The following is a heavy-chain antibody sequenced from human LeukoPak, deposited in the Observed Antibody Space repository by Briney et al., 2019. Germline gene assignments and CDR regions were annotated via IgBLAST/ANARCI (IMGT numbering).Heavy chain of an antibody. CDR2: IIPIFGTA. Sequence: GASVKVSCKASGGTFSSYAISWVRQAPGQGLEWTGGIIPIFGTANYAQKFQGRVTITADESTSTAYMELSSLRSEDTAVYYCARGPITMVRGVISHFDYWGQGTLVTVSS. CDR3: ARGPITMVRGVISHFDY. V-gene: IGHV1-69*13. CDR1: GGTFSSYA. J-gene: IGHJ4*02. D-gene: IGHD3-10*01.